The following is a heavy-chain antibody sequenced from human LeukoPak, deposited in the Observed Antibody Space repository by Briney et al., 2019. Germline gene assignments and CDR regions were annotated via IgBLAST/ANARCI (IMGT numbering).Heavy chain of an antibody. CDR3: AKDRTGTTGRDWSDP. CDR1: GFTVSSNYG. CDR2: ISGSGVNT. V-gene: IGHV3-23*01. Sequence: QPGGSLRLSCTVSGFTVSSNYGMSWVRQPPGKGLEWVSAISGSGVNTYYADSVKGRFTISRDNSKNTLFLQMNSLRVEDTAVYYCAKDRTGTTGRDWSDPWGQGTLVTVSS. D-gene: IGHD1-1*01. J-gene: IGHJ5*02.